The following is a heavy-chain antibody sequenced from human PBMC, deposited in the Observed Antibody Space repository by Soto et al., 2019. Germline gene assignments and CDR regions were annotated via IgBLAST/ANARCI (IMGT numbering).Heavy chain of an antibody. CDR2: ISSSGSTI. CDR1: GFTFSSYE. V-gene: IGHV3-48*03. CDR3: ATIWFGELLKPDY. D-gene: IGHD3-10*01. J-gene: IGHJ4*02. Sequence: PGGSLRLSCAASGFTFSSYEMNWVRQAPGKGLEWVSYISSSGSTIYYADSLKGRFTISRDNAKNSLYLQMNSLRAEDTAVYYCATIWFGELLKPDYWGQGTLVTVSS.